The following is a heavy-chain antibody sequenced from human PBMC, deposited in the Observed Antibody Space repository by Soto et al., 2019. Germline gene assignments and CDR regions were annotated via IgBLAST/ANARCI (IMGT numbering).Heavy chain of an antibody. CDR3: ARDLALFIAAAGPQGDY. CDR1: GYTFTSYG. D-gene: IGHD6-13*01. CDR2: ISAYNGNT. Sequence: QVQLVQSGAEVKKPVASVKVSCKASGYTFTSYGISWVRQAPGQGLEWMGWISAYNGNTNYAQKLQGRVTMTTDTSTSTAYMELRSLRSDDTAVYYCARDLALFIAAAGPQGDYWGQGTLVTVSS. J-gene: IGHJ4*02. V-gene: IGHV1-18*01.